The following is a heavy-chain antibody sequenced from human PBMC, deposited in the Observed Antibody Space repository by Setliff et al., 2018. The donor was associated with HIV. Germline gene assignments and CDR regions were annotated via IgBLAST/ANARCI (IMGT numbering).Heavy chain of an antibody. Sequence: GGSLRLSCVASGFTFSSYGMSWVRQAPGRGLEWVSAISASGDNRNYADSVKGRFTISRDNSKNSLYLQMNSLRAEDTAVYYCARDFPPKPMVRGVIDDYNYHYLDVWGKGTTVTVSS. J-gene: IGHJ6*03. CDR1: GFTFSSYG. CDR2: ISASGDNR. V-gene: IGHV3-23*01. CDR3: ARDFPPKPMVRGVIDDYNYHYLDV. D-gene: IGHD3-10*01.